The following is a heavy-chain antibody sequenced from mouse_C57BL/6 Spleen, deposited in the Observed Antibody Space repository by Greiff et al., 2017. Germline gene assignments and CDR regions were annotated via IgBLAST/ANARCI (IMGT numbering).Heavy chain of an antibody. CDR2: IRSKSNNYAT. V-gene: IGHV10-1*01. Sequence: DVMLVESGGGLVQPKGSLKLSCAASGFSFNTYAMNWVRQAPGKGLEWVARIRSKSNNYATYYADSVKDRFTISRDDSESMLYLQMNNLKTEDTAMYYCVRHLFYYYAMDYWGQGTSVTVSS. CDR1: GFSFNTYA. CDR3: VRHLFYYYAMDY. J-gene: IGHJ4*01.